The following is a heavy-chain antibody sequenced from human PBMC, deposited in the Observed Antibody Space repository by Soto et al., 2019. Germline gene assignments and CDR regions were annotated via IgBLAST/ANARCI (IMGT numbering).Heavy chain of an antibody. V-gene: IGHV1-69*13. CDR3: ARGGYYDNVWGKLSDYGLDV. J-gene: IGHJ6*02. D-gene: IGHD3-16*01. CDR1: GGTFGSYA. CDR2: ITPIFSTP. Sequence: SVKVSCKTSGGTFGSYAISWVRQAPGQGLEWMGGITPIFSTPNYAQKFQGRVTMTADESTSTVYMELRSLRSDDTAVYYCARGGYYDNVWGKLSDYGLDVWGQGPTVTVSS.